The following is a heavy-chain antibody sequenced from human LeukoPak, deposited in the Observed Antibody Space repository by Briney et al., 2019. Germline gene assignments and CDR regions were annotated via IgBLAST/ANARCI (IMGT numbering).Heavy chain of an antibody. CDR2: ISWNNVSI. J-gene: IGHJ4*02. Sequence: PGGSLRLSCAVSGFTFDDYGMSWVGQVPGKGLEGVSGISWNNVSIGYADSVKGRLTISRDNAKNSLYLQMNSLRAEDTALYYCAKDNARVATNLFDYWGQGTLVTVSS. CDR3: AKDNARVATNLFDY. D-gene: IGHD5-12*01. CDR1: GFTFDDYG. V-gene: IGHV3-9*01.